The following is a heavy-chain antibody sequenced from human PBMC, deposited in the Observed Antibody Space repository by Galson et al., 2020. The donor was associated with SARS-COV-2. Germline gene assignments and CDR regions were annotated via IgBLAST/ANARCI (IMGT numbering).Heavy chain of an antibody. V-gene: IGHV4-59*01. CDR2: IYYSGTT. CDR1: GDSISGYY. J-gene: IGHJ6*02. Sequence: SQTLSLTCTVSGDSISGYYWSWIRQPPGKGLEWIGYIYYSGTTNYNPSLKSRVTISVDTSTNQFSLKLSSVTAADTAVYYCARGTYYYYGMDVWGQGTTVTVSS. CDR3: ARGTYYYYGMDV.